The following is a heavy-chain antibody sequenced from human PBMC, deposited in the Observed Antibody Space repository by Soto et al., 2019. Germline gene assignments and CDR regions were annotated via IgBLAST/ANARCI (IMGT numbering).Heavy chain of an antibody. CDR3: AKRGKGGANYYYYYMDV. Sequence: PGGSLRLSCAASGFTFSSYAMSWVRQAPGKGLEWVSAISGSGGSTYYADSVKGRFTISRDNSKNTLYLQMNSLRAEDTAVYYCAKRGKGGANYYYYYMDVWGKGTTVTVSS. J-gene: IGHJ6*03. CDR1: GFTFSSYA. V-gene: IGHV3-23*01. CDR2: ISGSGGST. D-gene: IGHD3-10*01.